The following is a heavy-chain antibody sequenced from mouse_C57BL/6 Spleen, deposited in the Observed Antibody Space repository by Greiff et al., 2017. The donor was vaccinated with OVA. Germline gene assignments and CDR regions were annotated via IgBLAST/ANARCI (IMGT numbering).Heavy chain of an antibody. V-gene: IGHV1-15*01. CDR2: IDPETGGT. J-gene: IGHJ2*01. D-gene: IGHD3-3*01. CDR1: GYTFTDYE. Sequence: VKLVESGAELVRPGASVTLSCKASGYTFTDYEMHWVKQTPVHGLEWIGAIDPETGGTAYNQKFKGKAILTADKSSSTAYMELRSLTSEDSAVYYCTRGDVDDYWGQGTTLTVSS. CDR3: TRGDVDDY.